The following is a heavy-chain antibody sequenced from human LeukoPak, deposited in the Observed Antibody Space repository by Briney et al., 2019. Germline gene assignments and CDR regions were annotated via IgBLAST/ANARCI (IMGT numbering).Heavy chain of an antibody. Sequence: GGSLKLSCAASEFTFSTYGMHWVRQAPGKGLEWVAFIRNDGSNKYYGDSVKGRFTISRDNSKNTLYLQMNSLRAEDTAAYYCARGGRIPFDYWGQGTLVTVSS. J-gene: IGHJ4*02. V-gene: IGHV3-30*02. D-gene: IGHD3-16*01. CDR3: ARGGRIPFDY. CDR2: IRNDGSNK. CDR1: EFTFSTYG.